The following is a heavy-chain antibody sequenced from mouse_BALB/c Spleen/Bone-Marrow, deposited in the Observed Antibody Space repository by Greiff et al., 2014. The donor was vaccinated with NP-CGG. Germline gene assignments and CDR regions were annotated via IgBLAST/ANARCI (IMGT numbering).Heavy chain of an antibody. Sequence: EVKLEESGGGLVQPGGSLKLSCATSGFTFSDYYMYWVRQTPEKRLEWVAYISNGGGSTYYPDTVKGRFTISRDNAKNTLYLQMSRLKSEDTAMYYCARGSPFYAMDYWGQGTSVTVSS. CDR3: ARGSPFYAMDY. V-gene: IGHV5-12*02. CDR1: GFTFSDYY. CDR2: ISNGGGST. J-gene: IGHJ4*01.